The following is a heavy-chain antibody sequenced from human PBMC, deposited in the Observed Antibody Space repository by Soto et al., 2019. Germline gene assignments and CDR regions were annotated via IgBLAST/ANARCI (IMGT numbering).Heavy chain of an antibody. D-gene: IGHD1-26*01. Sequence: APAQVSCKASGYTFTSYGLSWVRQAPGQGLEWMGWISAYNGNTNYAQKLQGRVTMTTDTSTSTAYMELRSLRSDDTAVYYCARDSVEHKWAFDIWGQGTMVTVSS. J-gene: IGHJ3*02. CDR1: GYTFTSYG. CDR3: ARDSVEHKWAFDI. CDR2: ISAYNGNT. V-gene: IGHV1-18*01.